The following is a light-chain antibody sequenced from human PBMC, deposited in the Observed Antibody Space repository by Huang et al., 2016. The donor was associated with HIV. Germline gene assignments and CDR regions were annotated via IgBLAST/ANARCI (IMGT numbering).Light chain of an antibody. CDR2: GAT. Sequence: EVAMTQSPGTLSVSPGERATLSCKASQSITNKLAWYQQKPGQTPSLLIYGATTRATGVAVRFSGAGSGTEFTLTISSLQSEDFALYFCQQYNNWPVTFGRGTKLEIK. CDR3: QQYNNWPVT. V-gene: IGKV3-15*01. CDR1: QSITNK. J-gene: IGKJ2*01.